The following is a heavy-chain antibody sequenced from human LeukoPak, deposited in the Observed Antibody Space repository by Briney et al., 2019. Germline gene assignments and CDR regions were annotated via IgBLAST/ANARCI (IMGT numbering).Heavy chain of an antibody. D-gene: IGHD5-18*01. CDR3: ATVSPDGDIQLNWFDP. J-gene: IGHJ5*02. CDR1: GYTLTELS. V-gene: IGHV1-24*01. Sequence: GASVKVSCKVSGYTLTELSMHWVRQAPGKGLEWMGGSDPEDGETIYAQKFQGRVTMTEDTSTDTAYMELSSLRSEDTAVYYCATVSPDGDIQLNWFDPWGQGTLVTVSS. CDR2: SDPEDGET.